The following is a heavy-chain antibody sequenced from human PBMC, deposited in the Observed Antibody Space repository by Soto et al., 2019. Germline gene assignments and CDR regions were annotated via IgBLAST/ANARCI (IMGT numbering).Heavy chain of an antibody. Sequence: GGSLRLSCEGSGFTFSSYSMNWVRQAPGEGLGWVSSISGSGGYIYYADSVKGRFTISRDNAKNSLYLQMTSLRDEDTALYYCARDRQSTPWYAADYWGQGSLVTVSS. V-gene: IGHV3-21*01. CDR1: GFTFSSYS. CDR2: ISGSGGYI. CDR3: ARDRQSTPWYAADY. D-gene: IGHD6-13*01. J-gene: IGHJ4*02.